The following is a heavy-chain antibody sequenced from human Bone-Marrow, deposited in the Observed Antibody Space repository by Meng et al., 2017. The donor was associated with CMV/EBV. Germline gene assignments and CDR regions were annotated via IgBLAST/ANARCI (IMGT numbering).Heavy chain of an antibody. V-gene: IGHV3-23*01. Sequence: GESLKISCAASGFIFSSYAMSWVRQAPGKGLEWVSAISGSGGSTYYADSVKGRFTISRDNSKNTLYLQMNSLRAEDTAVYYCAKDRVDDFWSGYYRGMDVWGQGTTVTVSS. CDR1: GFIFSSYA. J-gene: IGHJ6*02. D-gene: IGHD3-3*01. CDR2: ISGSGGST. CDR3: AKDRVDDFWSGYYRGMDV.